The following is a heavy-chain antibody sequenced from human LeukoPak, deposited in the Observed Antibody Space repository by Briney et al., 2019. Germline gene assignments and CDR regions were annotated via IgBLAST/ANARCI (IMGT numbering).Heavy chain of an antibody. D-gene: IGHD4-17*01. CDR1: GFTFSSYS. CDR2: ISSSSSYI. Sequence: GSLRLSCAASGFTFSSYSMNWVRQAPGKGLEWVSSISSSSSYIYYADSVKGRFTISRDNAKNSLYLQMNSLRAEDTAVYYCARDPNDYGDTRPAAYYYYYYMDVWGKGTTVTVSS. J-gene: IGHJ6*03. CDR3: ARDPNDYGDTRPAAYYYYYYMDV. V-gene: IGHV3-21*01.